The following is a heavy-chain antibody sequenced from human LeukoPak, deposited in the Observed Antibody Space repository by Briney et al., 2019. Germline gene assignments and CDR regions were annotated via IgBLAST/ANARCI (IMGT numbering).Heavy chain of an antibody. D-gene: IGHD5-24*01. V-gene: IGHV3-23*01. J-gene: IGHJ4*02. Sequence: PGGSLRLSCAASGFTLSNFAMHWVRQAPGKGLEWVSAISGSGGSTYYADSVKGRFTISRDNSKNTLYLQMNSLRAEDTAVYYCAKEWMATRDNKNPGWDYWGQGTLVTVSS. CDR3: AKEWMATRDNKNPGWDY. CDR1: GFTLSNFA. CDR2: ISGSGGST.